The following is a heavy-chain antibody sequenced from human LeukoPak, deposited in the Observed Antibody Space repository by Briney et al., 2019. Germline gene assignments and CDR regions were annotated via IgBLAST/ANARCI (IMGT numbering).Heavy chain of an antibody. CDR2: VHLDGRT. V-gene: IGHV4-4*02. D-gene: IGHD3-3*01. CDR3: AREGGFYRPLDY. Sequence: SETLSLTCGVSGGSISSTNWWTWVRQPPGQGLEWIGEVHLDGRTNYNPSLASRLTMSVDFSENHISLKLTSVTDADTAVYYCAREGGFYRPLDYSGQGTLVTVSS. J-gene: IGHJ4*02. CDR1: GGSISSTNW.